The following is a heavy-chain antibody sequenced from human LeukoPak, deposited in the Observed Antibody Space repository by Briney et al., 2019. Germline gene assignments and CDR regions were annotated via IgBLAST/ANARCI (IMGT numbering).Heavy chain of an antibody. CDR3: AKGGSTNFYYGDV. J-gene: IGHJ6*02. D-gene: IGHD2/OR15-2a*01. CDR1: GGSMTNLY. Sequence: EASETLSLTCSVSGGSMTNLYWTWIRQPPGKGLGWIGDIYDSGSTRYNTSLESRVTISVDTSKNQFSLKLSSVTAADTAVYYCAKGGSTNFYYGDVWGQGTTVTVSS. V-gene: IGHV4-59*01. CDR2: IYDSGST.